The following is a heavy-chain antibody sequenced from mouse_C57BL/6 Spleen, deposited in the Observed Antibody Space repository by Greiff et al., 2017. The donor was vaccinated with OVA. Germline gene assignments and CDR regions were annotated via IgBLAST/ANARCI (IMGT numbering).Heavy chain of an antibody. CDR1: GYTFTDYY. CDR2: IFPGSGST. V-gene: IGHV1-75*01. D-gene: IGHD1-1*01. Sequence: VEPGASVKISCKASGYTFTDYYINWVKQRPGQGLEWIGWIFPGSGSTYYNEQFKGTATLTVDKSSSTAYMLLSSLTSEDSAVYFCARSLYYYGSSYWYFDVWGTGTTVTVSS. J-gene: IGHJ1*03. CDR3: ARSLYYYGSSYWYFDV.